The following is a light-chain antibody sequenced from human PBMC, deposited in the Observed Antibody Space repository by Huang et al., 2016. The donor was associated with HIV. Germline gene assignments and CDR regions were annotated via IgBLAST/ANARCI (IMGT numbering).Light chain of an antibody. CDR3: QQYDNWPPFT. Sequence: EIVMTQSPGTLSVSPGERATLSCRASQSVRSNLAWYQQKPGQAPGLLSYAASTRATGVPARFSGSGSGTQFTLSISSLQSEDFAVYYCQQYDNWPPFTFGPGTKVDI. CDR1: QSVRSN. J-gene: IGKJ3*01. V-gene: IGKV3-15*01. CDR2: AAS.